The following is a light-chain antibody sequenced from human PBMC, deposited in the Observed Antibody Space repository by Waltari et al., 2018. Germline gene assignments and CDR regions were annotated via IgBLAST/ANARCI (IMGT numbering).Light chain of an antibody. V-gene: IGKV3-11*01. CDR2: DSS. CDR1: QSVSSN. Sequence: EIVLTQSPATLSLSPGERATLSCRASQSVSSNLAWYQQKPGQAPRLLIYDSSNRATGIPVRFSGSGSGTDFTLTISSLEPEDIAVYYCQQRSNLVTFGGGTRV. CDR3: QQRSNLVT. J-gene: IGKJ4*01.